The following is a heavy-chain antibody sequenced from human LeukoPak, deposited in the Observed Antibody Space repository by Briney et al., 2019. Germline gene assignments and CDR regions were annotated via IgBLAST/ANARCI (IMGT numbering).Heavy chain of an antibody. Sequence: GGSLRLSCAASGFTFSSYNMNWVRQAPGKGLEWVSSISRTSSYIYYADSVKGRFTISRDNAQNSLYLQMNSLRVEDTAVYYCARVLETDCSGGSCYSGLDYWGQGTLVTVSS. J-gene: IGHJ4*02. CDR2: ISRTSSYI. V-gene: IGHV3-21*01. CDR3: ARVLETDCSGGSCYSGLDY. D-gene: IGHD2-15*01. CDR1: GFTFSSYN.